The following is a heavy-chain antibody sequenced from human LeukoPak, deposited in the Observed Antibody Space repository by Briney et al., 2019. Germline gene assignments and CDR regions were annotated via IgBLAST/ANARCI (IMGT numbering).Heavy chain of an antibody. CDR1: GFTFSSYA. Sequence: GGSLRLSCADSGFTFSSYAMSWVRQAPGKGLEWVSLISTSGRTHYADSVQGRFTISRDNPKNTLSLHMNSLRAEDTAVYYCARDLDSSGYYHVVDSWGQGALVTVSS. CDR2: ISTSGRT. D-gene: IGHD3-22*01. V-gene: IGHV3-23*01. CDR3: ARDLDSSGYYHVVDS. J-gene: IGHJ4*02.